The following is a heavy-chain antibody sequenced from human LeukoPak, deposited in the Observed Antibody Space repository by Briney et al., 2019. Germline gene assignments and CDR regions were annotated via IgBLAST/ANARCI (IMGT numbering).Heavy chain of an antibody. CDR2: IKQDGSEK. CDR1: GFTFSSYW. Sequence: GGSLRLSCAASGFTFSSYWMSWVRQAPGKGLEWVANIKQDGSEKYYVGSVKGRFTISRDNAKDSLYLQMNSLRAEDTAVYYCASPRITGTTDAFDIWGQGTMVTVSS. J-gene: IGHJ3*02. CDR3: ASPRITGTTDAFDI. D-gene: IGHD1-14*01. V-gene: IGHV3-7*01.